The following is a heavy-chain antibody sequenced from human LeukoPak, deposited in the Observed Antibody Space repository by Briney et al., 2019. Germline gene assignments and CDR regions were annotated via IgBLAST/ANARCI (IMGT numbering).Heavy chain of an antibody. V-gene: IGHV3-23*01. Sequence: GGSLRLSCAASGFTFSSYAMSWVRQAPGKGLEWVSTISGSGGSTYYADSVKGRFTISRDNAKNSLYLQMNSLRAEDTAVYYCARNREGAPDWGQGTLVTVSS. J-gene: IGHJ4*02. CDR3: ARNREGAPD. CDR2: ISGSGGST. D-gene: IGHD1-14*01. CDR1: GFTFSSYA.